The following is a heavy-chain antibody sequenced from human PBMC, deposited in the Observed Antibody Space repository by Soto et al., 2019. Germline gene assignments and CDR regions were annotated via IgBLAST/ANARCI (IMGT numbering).Heavy chain of an antibody. CDR2: IIPILGIA. Sequence: HVQLVQSGAEVKKPGSSVKVSCKASGGTFSSYTISWVRQAPGQGLEWMGRIIPILGIANYAQKFQGRVTITADKSTSTAYMELSSLRSEDTAVYYCARDYYDSSGYRLFYWGQGTLVTVSS. J-gene: IGHJ4*02. D-gene: IGHD3-22*01. V-gene: IGHV1-69*08. CDR3: ARDYYDSSGYRLFY. CDR1: GGTFSSYT.